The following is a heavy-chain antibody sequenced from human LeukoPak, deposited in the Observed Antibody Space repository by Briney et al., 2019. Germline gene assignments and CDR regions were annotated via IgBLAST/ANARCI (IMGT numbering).Heavy chain of an antibody. J-gene: IGHJ4*02. CDR1: GGSISSYY. V-gene: IGHV4-59*08. Sequence: PSETLSLTCTVSGGSISSYYWSWIRQPPGKGLEWIGYIYYSGSTNYNPSLKSRVTISVDTSKNQFSPKLSSVTAADTAVYYCARSYDSSGYYFNLGFDYWGQGTLVTVSS. D-gene: IGHD3-22*01. CDR3: ARSYDSSGYYFNLGFDY. CDR2: IYYSGST.